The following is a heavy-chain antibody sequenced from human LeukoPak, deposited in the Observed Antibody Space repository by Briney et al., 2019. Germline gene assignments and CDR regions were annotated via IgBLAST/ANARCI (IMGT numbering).Heavy chain of an antibody. D-gene: IGHD6-13*01. CDR3: VKAGSSSWYSDY. Sequence: GGSLRLSCAASGFTFSSYAISWVRQAPGKGLEWVSAISGSGGSTYYADSVKGRSTISRDNPKNTLYLQMNSLRAEDTAVYYCVKAGSSSWYSDYWGQGTLVTVSS. CDR2: ISGSGGST. J-gene: IGHJ4*02. V-gene: IGHV3-23*01. CDR1: GFTFSSYA.